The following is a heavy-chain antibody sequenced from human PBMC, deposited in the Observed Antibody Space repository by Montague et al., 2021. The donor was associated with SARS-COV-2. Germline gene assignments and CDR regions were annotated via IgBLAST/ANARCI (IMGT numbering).Heavy chain of an antibody. CDR2: IDHSGNT. CDR3: ARDQTVLEWIWYGMDV. CDR1: GGSFSTYY. Sequence: SETLSLTCAVYGGSFSTYYWAWIPQSPGKGLEWIGNIDHSGNTNXNPSLKSRVSISVDTSSSQFSLYLTPVTAADAAVYYCARDQTVLEWIWYGMDVWGPRTTVTVSS. J-gene: IGHJ6*02. D-gene: IGHD3-3*01. V-gene: IGHV4-34*01.